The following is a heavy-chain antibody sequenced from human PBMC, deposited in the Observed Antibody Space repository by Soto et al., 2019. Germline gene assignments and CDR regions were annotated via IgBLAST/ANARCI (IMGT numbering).Heavy chain of an antibody. D-gene: IGHD3-3*01. CDR3: AKDPGGDFWSGQNHAGDY. CDR2: ISGSGGST. J-gene: IGHJ4*02. Sequence: GGSLRLSCAASGVTFSSYAMNWVRQAPGKGLEWVSAISGSGGSTYYADSVKGRFTIFRDNSKNTLYLQMNSLRAEDTAVYYCAKDPGGDFWSGQNHAGDYWGQGTLVTVSS. V-gene: IGHV3-23*01. CDR1: GVTFSSYA.